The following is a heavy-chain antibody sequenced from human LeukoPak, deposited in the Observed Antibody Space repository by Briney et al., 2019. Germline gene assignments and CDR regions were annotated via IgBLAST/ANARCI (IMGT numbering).Heavy chain of an antibody. J-gene: IGHJ4*02. V-gene: IGHV3-66*02. CDR1: GFTVDDTY. CDR3: ARQAAAGLDY. CDR2: VYSGGRT. D-gene: IGHD6-13*01. Sequence: GGSLRLSCAASGFTVDDTYMSWVRQAPGKGLEWVSVVYSGGRTFYADSVKGRFIISRDNSKNTVYLQINSLRTDDTAVYYCARQAAAGLDYWGQGTLVTVSS.